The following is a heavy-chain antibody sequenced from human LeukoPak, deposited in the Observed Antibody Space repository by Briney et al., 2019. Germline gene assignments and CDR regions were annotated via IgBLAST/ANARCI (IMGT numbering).Heavy chain of an antibody. CDR3: ARYSYGGYYFDY. CDR2: IYDSGST. J-gene: IGHJ4*02. Sequence: SETLSLTRTVSGGSTSSYYWSWIRQPPGKGLEWIGYIYDSGSTIYNPSLRSRVTISVDTSKKQFSLNLSSVTAADTAIYYCARYSYGGYYFDYWGQGTLVTVSS. V-gene: IGHV4-59*01. CDR1: GGSTSSYY. D-gene: IGHD5-18*01.